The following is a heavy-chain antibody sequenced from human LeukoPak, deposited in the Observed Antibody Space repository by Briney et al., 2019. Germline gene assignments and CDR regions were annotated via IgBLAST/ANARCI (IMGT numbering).Heavy chain of an antibody. D-gene: IGHD5-12*01. CDR2: ISSGSTI. CDR1: GFTFSSYE. CDR3: ARDGSGYDLNYFDY. Sequence: GGSLRLSCAASGFTFSSYEMNWVRQAPGKGLEWVSYISSGSTIYYADSVKGRFTISRDNAKNSLYLQMNSLRAEDTAVYYCARDGSGYDLNYFDYWGQGTLVTVSS. J-gene: IGHJ4*02. V-gene: IGHV3-48*03.